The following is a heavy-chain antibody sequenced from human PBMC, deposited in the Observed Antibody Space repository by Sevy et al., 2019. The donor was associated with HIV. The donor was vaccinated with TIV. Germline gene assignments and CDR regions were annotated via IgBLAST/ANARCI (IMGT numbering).Heavy chain of an antibody. CDR2: INHSGST. V-gene: IGHV4-34*01. D-gene: IGHD5-12*01. CDR1: GGSFSGYY. CDR3: ARGAPTRIVATITMTQHSYGDYYYGMDV. J-gene: IGHJ6*02. Sequence: SETLSLTCAVYGGSFSGYYWSWIRQPPGKGLEWIGEINHSGSTNYNPSLKSRVTISVDTSKNQFSLKLSSVTAADTAVYYCARGAPTRIVATITMTQHSYGDYYYGMDVWGQGTTVTVSS.